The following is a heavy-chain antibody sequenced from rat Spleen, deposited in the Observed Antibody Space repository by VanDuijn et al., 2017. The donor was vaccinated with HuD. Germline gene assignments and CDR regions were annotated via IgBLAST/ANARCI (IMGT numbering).Heavy chain of an antibody. Sequence: EVQLVESGGGLVQPGRSMRLSCAASGFTFSHFYMAWVRQAPTKGLEWVASISYEGSSTYYGDSVKGRFTISRDNAKSTLYLQMNSLRSEDTATYYCARQRITMMVEGYFDYWGQGVMVTVSS. D-gene: IGHD1-12*02. CDR2: ISYEGSST. J-gene: IGHJ2*01. CDR1: GFTFSHFY. CDR3: ARQRITMMVEGYFDY. V-gene: IGHV5-22*01.